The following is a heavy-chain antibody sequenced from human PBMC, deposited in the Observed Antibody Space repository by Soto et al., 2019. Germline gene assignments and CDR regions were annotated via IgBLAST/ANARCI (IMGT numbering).Heavy chain of an antibody. V-gene: IGHV3-23*01. CDR2: ISGSGGNT. CDR3: GKSQLIHSISWFDP. J-gene: IGHJ5*02. CDR1: GFTFSSYA. Sequence: GSLRLSGAASGFTFSSYAMSWVRQSPGKGLEWVSAISGSGGNTYYADSVKGRFTISRDNSKNTLYLQMNSLRAEDTAVYYCGKSQLIHSISWFDPWGQGTLVTVSS. D-gene: IGHD3-3*01.